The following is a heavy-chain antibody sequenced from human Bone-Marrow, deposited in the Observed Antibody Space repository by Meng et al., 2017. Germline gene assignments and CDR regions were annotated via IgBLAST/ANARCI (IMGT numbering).Heavy chain of an antibody. V-gene: IGHV1-2*06. CDR3: ARDEDISAAGKLFGDY. CDR1: GYTFPDYW. J-gene: IGHJ4*02. D-gene: IGHD6-25*01. CDR2: INLNSGDT. Sequence: ASVKVSCKASGYTFPDYWLIWVRRAPGQGLEWTGRINLNSGDTHYAQRFQGRVTMTGDTSISTAYMELSGLRSDDTATYYCARDEDISAAGKLFGDYWGQGTLVTVSS.